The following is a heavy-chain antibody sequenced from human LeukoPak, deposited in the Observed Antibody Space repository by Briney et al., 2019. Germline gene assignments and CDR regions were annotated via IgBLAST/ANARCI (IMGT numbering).Heavy chain of an antibody. Sequence: GGSLRLSCAASGFTFSTYAMHWVRQAPGKGLEWVAVISYDGSNKYYADSVKGRFTISRDNSKNTLYLQMNSPRAEDTAVYYCASSLPRYSSSWYLFNYWGQGTLVTVSS. J-gene: IGHJ4*02. V-gene: IGHV3-30*04. CDR1: GFTFSTYA. D-gene: IGHD6-13*01. CDR3: ASSLPRYSSSWYLFNY. CDR2: ISYDGSNK.